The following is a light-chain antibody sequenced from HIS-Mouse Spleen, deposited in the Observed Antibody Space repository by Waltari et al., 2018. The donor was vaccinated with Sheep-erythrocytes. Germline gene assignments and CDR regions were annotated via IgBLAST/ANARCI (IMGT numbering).Light chain of an antibody. V-gene: IGLV1-47*01. J-gene: IGLJ2*01. CDR1: SSNIRSNY. Sequence: QSVLTQPPSASGTPGQRVTISCSGSSSNIRSNYVYWYQQLPGTAPKLLIYRNNQRPSGVPDRFSGSNSGNTATLTISGTQAMDEADYYCQAWDSSTAVFGGGTKLTVL. CDR3: QAWDSSTAV. CDR2: RNN.